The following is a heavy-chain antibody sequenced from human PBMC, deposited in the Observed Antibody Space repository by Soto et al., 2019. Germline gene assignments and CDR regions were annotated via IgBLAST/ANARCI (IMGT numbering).Heavy chain of an antibody. Sequence: QVYMVESGGGVVQPGRSLRLSCEVSGFTFPNFAMHWVRQAPGKGLEWVALISSDGNRRSYADSVKGRFTISRDNSKNTLYLQMNSLRTEDTAVFYCAKDHYIARSGSLSPYYFDYWGQGTLVTVSS. CDR1: GFTFPNFA. D-gene: IGHD3-10*01. CDR2: ISSDGNRR. V-gene: IGHV3-30*18. CDR3: AKDHYIARSGSLSPYYFDY. J-gene: IGHJ4*02.